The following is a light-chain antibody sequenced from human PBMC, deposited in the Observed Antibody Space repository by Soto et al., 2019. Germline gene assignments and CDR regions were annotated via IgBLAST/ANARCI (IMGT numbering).Light chain of an antibody. J-gene: IGLJ2*01. CDR2: EVM. CDR3: VLHAGSNTWV. Sequence: QSVLTQPPSASGSPGQSVTISCTGTSNDVGGYNYVSWYQHHPGKAPNLIMYEVMKRPSGVPDRFSGFKSGNTASLTVSGLQAEDEALYYCVLHAGSNTWVFGGGTKLTVL. V-gene: IGLV2-8*01. CDR1: SNDVGGYNY.